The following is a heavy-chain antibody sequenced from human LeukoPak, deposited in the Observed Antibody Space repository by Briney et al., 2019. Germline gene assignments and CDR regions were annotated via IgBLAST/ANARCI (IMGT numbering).Heavy chain of an antibody. D-gene: IGHD3-10*01. CDR3: ASSMVRGVWEDV. CDR1: GGTFISYA. J-gene: IGHJ6*02. CDR2: IIPIFGTA. V-gene: IGHV1-69*13. Sequence: SVKVSCKASGGTFISYAFSWVRQAPGQGLEWMGGIIPIFGTANYAQKFQGRVTITADESTSTAYMELSSLRSEDTAVYYCASSMVRGVWEDVWGQGTTVTVSS.